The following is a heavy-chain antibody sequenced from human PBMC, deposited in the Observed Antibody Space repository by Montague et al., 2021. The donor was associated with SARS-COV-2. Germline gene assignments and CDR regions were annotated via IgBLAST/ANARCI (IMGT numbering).Heavy chain of an antibody. J-gene: IGHJ4*02. D-gene: IGHD3-10*01. CDR3: ARGMIRGVTKPFDY. CDR2: IYYSGTT. V-gene: IGHV4-39*02. Sequence: SETLSLTCSVSSGSIISSGYYWGWIRQPPGKELEWIGNIYYSGTTYYXXXLQSRGTISVDTSKNHLSLRLSSVTAADTAVYYCARGMIRGVTKPFDYWGQGSQVTVSS. CDR1: SGSIISSGYY.